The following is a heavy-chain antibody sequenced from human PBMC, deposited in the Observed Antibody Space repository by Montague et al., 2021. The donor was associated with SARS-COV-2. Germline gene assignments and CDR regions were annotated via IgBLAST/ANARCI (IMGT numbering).Heavy chain of an antibody. CDR3: ARRDVGGWYATTPENDY. J-gene: IGHJ4*02. CDR1: GGSISSSSYY. V-gene: IGHV4-39*01. Sequence: SETLSLTCTVSGGSISSSSYYWGWIRQPPGKGLEWIGSIYYSGSTYYNPSLKGRVTISVDTSRNQFSLKLSSVTAADTAVYYCARRDVGGWYATTPENDYWGQGTLVTVSS. CDR2: IYYSGST. D-gene: IGHD6-19*01.